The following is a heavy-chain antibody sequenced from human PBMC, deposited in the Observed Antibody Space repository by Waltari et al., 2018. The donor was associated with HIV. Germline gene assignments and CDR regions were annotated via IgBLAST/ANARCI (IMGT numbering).Heavy chain of an antibody. CDR2: ISYDGSNK. Sequence: QVQLVESGGGVVQPGRSLRLSCAASGFTFSSYAMHWVRQAPGKGLEWVAVISYDGSNKYYSDSGKGRFTISRDNSKNTLYLQMNSLRAEDTAVYYCARGGITMVRGVINYFDYWGQGTLVTVSS. CDR3: ARGGITMVRGVINYFDY. CDR1: GFTFSSYA. J-gene: IGHJ4*02. D-gene: IGHD3-10*01. V-gene: IGHV3-30*04.